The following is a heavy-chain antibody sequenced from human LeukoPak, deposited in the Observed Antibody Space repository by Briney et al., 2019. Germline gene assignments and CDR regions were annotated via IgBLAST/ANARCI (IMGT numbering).Heavy chain of an antibody. J-gene: IGHJ3*02. D-gene: IGHD2-15*01. CDR1: GYTFTSYY. CDR3: ARGVVVHDAFDI. CDR2: INPNSGGT. V-gene: IGHV1-2*02. Sequence: ASVKVSCKASGYTFTSYYMHWVRQAPGQGLEWMGWINPNSGGTNYAQKFQGRVTMTRDTSISTAYMELSRLRSDDTAVYYCARGVVVHDAFDIWGQGTMVTVSS.